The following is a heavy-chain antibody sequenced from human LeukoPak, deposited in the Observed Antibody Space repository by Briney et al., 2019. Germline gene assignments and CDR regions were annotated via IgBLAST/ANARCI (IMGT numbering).Heavy chain of an antibody. CDR1: GFTFDDYA. Sequence: PGGSLRLSCAASGFTFDDYAMHWVRHAPGKGLEWVSGISWNSGSIGYADSVKGRFTISRDNAKDSLYLQMNNLRVEDTALYYCTRGSPHGFDYWGQGTLDTVSS. CDR2: ISWNSGSI. D-gene: IGHD3-10*01. CDR3: TRGSPHGFDY. V-gene: IGHV3-9*01. J-gene: IGHJ4*02.